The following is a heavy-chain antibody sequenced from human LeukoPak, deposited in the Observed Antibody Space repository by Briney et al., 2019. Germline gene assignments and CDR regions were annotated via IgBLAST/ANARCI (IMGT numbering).Heavy chain of an antibody. Sequence: SETLSLTCTVSGDSISSYYWSWIRQPPGKGLEWIGYMYYSGSTNYNPSLKSRVTISLDTSKNQFSLKLSSVTAADTAVYYCASRFYGDSGEWGQGTLVTVSS. CDR2: MYYSGST. D-gene: IGHD4-17*01. CDR3: ASRFYGDSGE. CDR1: GDSISSYY. J-gene: IGHJ4*02. V-gene: IGHV4-59*08.